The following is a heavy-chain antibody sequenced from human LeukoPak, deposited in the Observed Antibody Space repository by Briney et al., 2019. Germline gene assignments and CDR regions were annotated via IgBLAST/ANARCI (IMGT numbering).Heavy chain of an antibody. V-gene: IGHV1-69*13. Sequence: ASVKVSFKASGGTFSSYAISWVRQAPGQGLEWMGGIIPIFGTANYAQKFQGRVTITADESTSTAYMELSSLRSEDTAVYYCARLWFGGLLSTNWFDPWGQGTLVTVSS. CDR3: ARLWFGGLLSTNWFDP. CDR2: IIPIFGTA. D-gene: IGHD3-10*01. CDR1: GGTFSSYA. J-gene: IGHJ5*02.